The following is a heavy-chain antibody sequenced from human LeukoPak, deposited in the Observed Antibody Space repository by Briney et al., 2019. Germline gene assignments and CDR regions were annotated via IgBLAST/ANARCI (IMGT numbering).Heavy chain of an antibody. D-gene: IGHD5-24*01. Sequence: PWGSLRLSCAASGFTFSSYAMSWIRQPPGKGLEWIGEINHSGSTNYNPSLKSRVTISVDTSKNQFSLKLSSVTAADTAVYYCARRWLHRKGFDYWGQGTLVTGSA. CDR2: INHSGST. V-gene: IGHV4-34*01. CDR1: GFTFSSYA. J-gene: IGHJ4*02. CDR3: ARRWLHRKGFDY.